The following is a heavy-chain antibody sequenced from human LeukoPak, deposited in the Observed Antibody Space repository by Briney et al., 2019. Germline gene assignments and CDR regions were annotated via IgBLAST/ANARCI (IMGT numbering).Heavy chain of an antibody. CDR2: ISGSGGST. CDR1: GFTFSSYA. CDR3: ASRDGYTNTELYYYGMDV. D-gene: IGHD5-24*01. V-gene: IGHV3-23*01. Sequence: GGSLRLSCAASGFTFSSYAMSWVRQAPGKGLEWVSAISGSGGSTYYADSVKGRFTISRDNSKNTLYLQMNSLRAEDTAVYYCASRDGYTNTELYYYGMDVWGQGTTGTVSS. J-gene: IGHJ6*02.